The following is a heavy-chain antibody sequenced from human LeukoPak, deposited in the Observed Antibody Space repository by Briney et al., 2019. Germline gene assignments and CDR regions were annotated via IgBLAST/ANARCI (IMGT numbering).Heavy chain of an antibody. CDR1: GGSISSGGYY. J-gene: IGHJ6*03. CDR3: VRVVEGRRYYYYYMDV. D-gene: IGHD6-6*01. V-gene: IGHV4-31*03. CDR2: IYYSGST. Sequence: PSQTLSLTCTVSGGSISSGGYYWSWIRQHPGKGLEWIGYIYYSGSTYYNPSLKSRVTISVDTSKNQFSLKLSSVTAADTAVYYCVRVVEGRRYYYYYMDVWGKGTTVTVSS.